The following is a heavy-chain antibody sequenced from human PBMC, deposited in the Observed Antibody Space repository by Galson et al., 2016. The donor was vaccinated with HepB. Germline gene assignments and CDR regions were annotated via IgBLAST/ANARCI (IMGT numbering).Heavy chain of an antibody. V-gene: IGHV3-9*01. J-gene: IGHJ4*02. CDR3: AKSDCSSTSCFPDY. D-gene: IGHD2-2*01. CDR1: GFTFSNYA. CDR2: ISWNSDSI. Sequence: SLRLSCAASGFTFSNYAMNWVRQAPGKGLEWDSVISWNSDSIGYADSVKGRFTISRDNAKNPLYLQMNSLRAEDTALYYCAKSDCSSTSCFPDYWGQGTLVTVSS.